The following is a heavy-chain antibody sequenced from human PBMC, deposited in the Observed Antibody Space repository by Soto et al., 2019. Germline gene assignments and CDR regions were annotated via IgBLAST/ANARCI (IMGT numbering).Heavy chain of an antibody. J-gene: IGHJ3*01. CDR2: ISAFNGNT. D-gene: IGHD3-10*01. CDR1: GFRFSDYG. CDR3: ARSHYLADAFDV. Sequence: ASVKVSCKASGFRFSDYGFNWLRQAPGQGLEWMGWISAFNGNTETAQGLQDRVTMTTDSSTTTAHMELTNLTTDDTAIYYCARSHYLADAFDVWGQGRMVTVSS. V-gene: IGHV1-18*01.